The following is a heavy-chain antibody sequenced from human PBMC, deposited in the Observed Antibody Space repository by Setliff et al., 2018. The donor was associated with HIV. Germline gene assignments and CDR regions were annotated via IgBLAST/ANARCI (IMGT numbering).Heavy chain of an antibody. Sequence: SETLSLTCTVSGGSVSDTSYYWGWIRQPPGKGLEWLANVYYSGSTNYNPSLKSRVTISVDTSKNQFSLKLSSVTAADTAVYYCARWGYGSGSYVDYWGQGTLVTVSS. CDR3: ARWGYGSGSYVDY. CDR2: VYYSGST. J-gene: IGHJ4*02. D-gene: IGHD3-10*01. CDR1: GGSVSDTSYY. V-gene: IGHV4-39*07.